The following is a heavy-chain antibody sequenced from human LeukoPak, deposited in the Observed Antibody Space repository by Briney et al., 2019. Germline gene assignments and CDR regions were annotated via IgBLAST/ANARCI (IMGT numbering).Heavy chain of an antibody. V-gene: IGHV3-23*01. D-gene: IGHD2-15*01. Sequence: PGGSLRLSCAASGFSLSSYAMSWVRQAPGKGLEWVSAISGSGGSTYYADSVKGRFTISRDNSKKTLYPQMNSLRAEDTAVYYCAKPKGSSYWGQGTLVTVSS. CDR3: AKPKGSSY. CDR1: GFSLSSYA. J-gene: IGHJ4*02. CDR2: ISGSGGST.